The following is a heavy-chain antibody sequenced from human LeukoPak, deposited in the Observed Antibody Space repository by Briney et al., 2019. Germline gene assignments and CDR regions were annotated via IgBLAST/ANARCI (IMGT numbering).Heavy chain of an antibody. V-gene: IGHV4-61*02. Sequence: PSETLSLTCTVSGGSISSGSYYWSWIRQRAGKGLEWIGRIYTSGSTNYNPSLKSRVTISVDTSKNQFSLKLSSVTAADTAVYYCARDSSGWKSNGAFDIWGQGTMVTVSS. D-gene: IGHD6-19*01. CDR2: IYTSGST. CDR1: GGSISSGSYY. J-gene: IGHJ3*02. CDR3: ARDSSGWKSNGAFDI.